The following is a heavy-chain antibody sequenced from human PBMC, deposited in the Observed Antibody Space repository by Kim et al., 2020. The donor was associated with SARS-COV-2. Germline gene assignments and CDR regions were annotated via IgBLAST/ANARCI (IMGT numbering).Heavy chain of an antibody. J-gene: IGHJ4*01. D-gene: IGHD3-3*01. V-gene: IGHV4-59*11. CDR2: IDYSGRT. CDR3: AGSDFWSGYRFDY. Sequence: SETLSLTCNVSGAPISRHSWSWIRQPPGKGLEWIGYIDYSGRTNYNTSLKSRVSISLDTSKSQFSLRLNSVTTADTAVFYCAGSDFWSGYRFDYWGQGSLVTVS. CDR1: GAPISRHS.